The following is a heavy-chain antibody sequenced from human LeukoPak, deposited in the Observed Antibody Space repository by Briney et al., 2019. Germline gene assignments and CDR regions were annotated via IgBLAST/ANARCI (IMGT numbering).Heavy chain of an antibody. Sequence: PSETLSLTCAVYGGSFSGYYWSWIRQPPGKGLEWIGEINHSGSTNYNPSLKSRVTISVDTSKNQFSLKLSSVTAADTAVYYCARAPERIQLWSYRNAFDIWGQGTMVTVSP. CDR3: ARAPERIQLWSYRNAFDI. CDR1: GGSFSGYY. CDR2: INHSGST. V-gene: IGHV4-34*01. D-gene: IGHD5-18*01. J-gene: IGHJ3*02.